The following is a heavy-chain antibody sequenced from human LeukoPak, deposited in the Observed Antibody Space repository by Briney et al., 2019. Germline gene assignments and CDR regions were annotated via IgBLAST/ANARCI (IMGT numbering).Heavy chain of an antibody. D-gene: IGHD5-18*01. CDR3: ARGDTAMVYYYFDY. CDR2: IIPIFGTA. V-gene: IGHV1-69*13. J-gene: IGHJ4*02. CDR1: GGTFSSYA. Sequence: ASVKVSCKASGGTFSSYAISWVRQAPGQGLEWMGGIIPIFGTANYAQKFQSRVTITADESTSTAYMELSSLRSEDTAVYYCARGDTAMVYYYFDYWGQGTLVTVSS.